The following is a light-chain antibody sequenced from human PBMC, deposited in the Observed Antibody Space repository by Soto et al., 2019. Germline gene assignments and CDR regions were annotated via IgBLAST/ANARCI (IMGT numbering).Light chain of an antibody. V-gene: IGLV2-11*01. CDR2: DVN. J-gene: IGLJ1*01. Sequence: QSVLTQPRSVSGSLGQSVTISCTGTTSDVGGYNYVSWYQHHPGKAPKLIIYDVNNRPSGVPDRFSGSKSGNTASLTISGLQIEDEADYYCSSFTSSVTYVFGTGTKVTVL. CDR3: SSFTSSVTYV. CDR1: TSDVGGYNY.